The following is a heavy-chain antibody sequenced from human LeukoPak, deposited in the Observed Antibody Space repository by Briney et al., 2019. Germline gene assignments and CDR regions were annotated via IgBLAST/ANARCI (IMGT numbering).Heavy chain of an antibody. J-gene: IGHJ4*02. D-gene: IGHD2-21*02. V-gene: IGHV3-23*01. CDR1: GFTFSSYA. CDR3: AKDFKSGVVVTVTYN. CDR2: ISGSGGST. Sequence: GGSLRLSCAASGFTFSSYAMSWVRQAPGKGLEWVSAISGSGGSTYYADSVKGRFTISRDNSKNTLYLQMSSLRAEDTAVYYCAKDFKSGVVVTVTYNWGQGTLVTVSS.